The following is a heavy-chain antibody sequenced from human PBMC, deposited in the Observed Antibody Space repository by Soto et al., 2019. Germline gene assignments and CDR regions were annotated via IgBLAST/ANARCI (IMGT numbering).Heavy chain of an antibody. Sequence: QVQLVQSGAEVKKPGASVKVSCKASGYTFXXXXXXXXXXXXXXGLEWMGWISGYNGNTKYAQKLQGRVTMTTDTXXXXXXXXXXXXXXXXXXXXXCAXXXXGXIVDYWGQGTLVTVSS. CDR2: ISGYNGNT. J-gene: IGHJ4*02. D-gene: IGHD3-22*01. V-gene: IGHV1-18*01. CDR3: AXXXXGXIVDY. CDR1: GYTFXXXX.